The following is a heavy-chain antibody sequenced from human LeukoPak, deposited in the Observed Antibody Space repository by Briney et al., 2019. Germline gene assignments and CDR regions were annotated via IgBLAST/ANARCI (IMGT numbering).Heavy chain of an antibody. CDR3: ARDRTGDSSSWNWFDP. CDR1: GSSITSVSY. Sequence: SETLSLTCSVSGSSITSVSYWAWIRQTPEKGLEWIGSLSHSGATYYNPSLRSRLSTSVDTPNNRFPLTLRSVTAADTAVYYCARDRTGDSSSWNWFDPWGQGTLVTVSS. J-gene: IGHJ5*02. CDR2: LSHSGAT. D-gene: IGHD6-13*01. V-gene: IGHV4-38-2*02.